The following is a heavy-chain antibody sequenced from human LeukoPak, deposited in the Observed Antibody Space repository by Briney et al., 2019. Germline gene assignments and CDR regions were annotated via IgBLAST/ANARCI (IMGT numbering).Heavy chain of an antibody. CDR3: ARDRWGYDFWSGYYTVDWFDP. D-gene: IGHD3-3*01. V-gene: IGHV1-18*01. CDR1: GYTFTSYG. J-gene: IGHJ5*02. CDR2: ISAYNGNT. Sequence: ASVKVSCKASGYTFTSYGISWVRQAPGQGLEWMGWISAYNGNTNYAQKLQGRVTMTTDTSTSTAYMELRSLRSDDTAVYYCARDRWGYDFWSGYYTVDWFDPWGQGTLVTVSS.